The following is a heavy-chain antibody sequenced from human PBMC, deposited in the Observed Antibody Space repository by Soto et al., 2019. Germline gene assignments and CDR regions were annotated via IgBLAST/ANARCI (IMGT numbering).Heavy chain of an antibody. CDR2: ISSSSSYI. CDR3: ARDPKYSSSSTNWFDP. CDR1: GFTFSSYS. V-gene: IGHV3-21*01. D-gene: IGHD6-6*01. J-gene: IGHJ5*02. Sequence: PGGSLRLSCAASGFTFSSYSMNWVRQAPGKGLEWVSSISSSSSYIYYADSVKGRFTISRDNAKNPLYLQMNSLRAEDTAVYYCARDPKYSSSSTNWFDPWGQGTLVTVSS.